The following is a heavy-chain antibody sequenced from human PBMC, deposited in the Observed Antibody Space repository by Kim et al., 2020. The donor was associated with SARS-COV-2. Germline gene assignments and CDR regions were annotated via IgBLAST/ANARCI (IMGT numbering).Heavy chain of an antibody. D-gene: IGHD4-17*01. CDR1: GFTFSSYG. CDR2: ISHNGDIT. CDR3: AIRGSNYGAYNY. J-gene: IGHJ4*02. V-gene: IGHV3-23*01. Sequence: GGSLRLSCAGSGFTFSSYGMRWVRQAPGKGLEWVSAISHNGDITDYADSMKGRFTISRDNSKNTLYLQMNSLRADDTALYYCAIRGSNYGAYNYWGQGTLVTVST.